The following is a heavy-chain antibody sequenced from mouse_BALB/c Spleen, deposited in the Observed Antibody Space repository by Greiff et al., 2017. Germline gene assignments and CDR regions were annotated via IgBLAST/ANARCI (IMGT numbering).Heavy chain of an antibody. Sequence: EVQRVESGPGLVKPSQSLSLTCTVTGYSITSDYAWNWIRQFPGNKLEWMGYISYSGSTSYNPSLKSRISITRDTSKNQFFLQLNSVTTEDTATYYCATHRYGDYYAMDYWGQGTSVTVSS. CDR1: GYSITSDYA. CDR3: ATHRYGDYYAMDY. CDR2: ISYSGST. D-gene: IGHD2-14*01. V-gene: IGHV3-2*02. J-gene: IGHJ4*01.